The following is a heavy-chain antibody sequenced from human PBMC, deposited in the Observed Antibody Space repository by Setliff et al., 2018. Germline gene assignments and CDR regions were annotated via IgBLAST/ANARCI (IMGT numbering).Heavy chain of an antibody. Sequence: ASVKVSCKAFGYTFTTFGISWVRQAPGQGPEWMGWIGARNVQTKYAQKFQDRVTMTTDTSTSTGYMELRSLTSDDTAVYYCARRWETGDQDAYDIWGQGTKVTVSS. CDR1: GYTFTTFG. CDR2: IGARNVQT. D-gene: IGHD7-27*01. CDR3: ARRWETGDQDAYDI. V-gene: IGHV1-18*04. J-gene: IGHJ3*02.